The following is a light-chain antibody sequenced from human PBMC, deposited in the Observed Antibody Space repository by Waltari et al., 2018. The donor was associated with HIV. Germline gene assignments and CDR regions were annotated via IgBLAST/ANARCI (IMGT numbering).Light chain of an antibody. Sequence: QSALSQPASVSASPGQSITISCTGTSSDVGGYNLVSWYQQHPGKAPKLMIYEVSKRPSGVSNRFSGSKSGNTASLTISGLQAEDEADYYCCAYAGSTTYVIFGGGTKLTVL. CDR1: SSDVGGYNL. V-gene: IGLV2-23*02. CDR3: CAYAGSTTYVI. CDR2: EVS. J-gene: IGLJ2*01.